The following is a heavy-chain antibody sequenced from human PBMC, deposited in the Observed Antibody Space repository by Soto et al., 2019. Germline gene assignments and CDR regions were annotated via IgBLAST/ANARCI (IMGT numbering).Heavy chain of an antibody. CDR2: INPSDTYT. J-gene: IGHJ6*02. CDR1: GFTFSDHY. Sequence: GGSLRLSCAASGFTFSDHYMTWIRQAPGKGLEWICYINPSDTYTHYADSVQGRFTISRDNAENSLFLQMNSLRAEDAALYFCARGHHSMDVWGQGATVTVSS. V-gene: IGHV3-11*06. CDR3: ARGHHSMDV.